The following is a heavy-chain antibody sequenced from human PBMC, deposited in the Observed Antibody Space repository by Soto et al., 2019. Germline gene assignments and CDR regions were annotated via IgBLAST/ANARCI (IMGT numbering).Heavy chain of an antibody. CDR2: ISSSSSTI. V-gene: IGHV3-48*01. D-gene: IGHD6-6*01. CDR3: ASIEYSSSRVPYYYYYMDV. CDR1: GFTFSSYS. J-gene: IGHJ6*03. Sequence: EVQLVESGGGLVQPGGSLRLSCAASGFTFSSYSMNWVRQAPGKGLEWVSYISSSSSTIYYADSVKGRFTISRDNANNSLYLQMNSLRAEDTAVYYCASIEYSSSRVPYYYYYMDVWGKGTTVTVSS.